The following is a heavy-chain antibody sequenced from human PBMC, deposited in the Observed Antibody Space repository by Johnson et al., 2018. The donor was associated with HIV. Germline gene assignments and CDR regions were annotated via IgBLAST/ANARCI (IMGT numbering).Heavy chain of an antibody. V-gene: IGHV3-74*01. CDR2: ISGDGSSS. CDR1: GFTISTFW. CDR3: AKDWYNWNDGGGYDAFDI. Sequence: VESGGALVQPGGSLRLSCEVSGFTISTFWMHWVRQVPGKGLMWVSRISGDGSSSSYADSVKGRFTISRDNAKNTLYLQLNSLRAEDTAVYYCAKDWYNWNDGGGYDAFDIWGQGTMVTVSS. J-gene: IGHJ3*02. D-gene: IGHD1-1*01.